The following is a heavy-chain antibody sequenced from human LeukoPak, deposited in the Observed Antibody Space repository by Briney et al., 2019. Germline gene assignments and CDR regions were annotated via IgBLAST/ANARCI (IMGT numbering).Heavy chain of an antibody. CDR3: ARMSSGWAQHDFDY. Sequence: ASVKVSCKASGYTFTGYYMHWVRQAPGQGLEWMGRINPSNGATNFAQKFQGRVTMTRDTSISTDYMELSRLRSDDTAMYYCARMSSGWAQHDFDYWGQGTLVTVSS. J-gene: IGHJ4*02. CDR1: GYTFTGYY. CDR2: INPSNGAT. D-gene: IGHD6-19*01. V-gene: IGHV1-2*06.